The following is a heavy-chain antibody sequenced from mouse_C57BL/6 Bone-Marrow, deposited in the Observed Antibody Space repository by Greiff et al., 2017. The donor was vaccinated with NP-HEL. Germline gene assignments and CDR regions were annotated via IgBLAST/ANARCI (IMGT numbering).Heavy chain of an antibody. CDR1: GYTFTSYW. J-gene: IGHJ4*01. Sequence: VQLQQPGAELVMPGASVKLSCKASGYTFTSYWMHWVKQRPGQGLEWIGEIDPSDSYTNYNQKFKGKSTLTVDKSSSTAYMQLSSLTSDDSAVYYCAGGLPLAMDYWGQGTSVTVSS. CDR2: IDPSDSYT. V-gene: IGHV1-69*01. CDR3: AGGLPLAMDY. D-gene: IGHD2-2*01.